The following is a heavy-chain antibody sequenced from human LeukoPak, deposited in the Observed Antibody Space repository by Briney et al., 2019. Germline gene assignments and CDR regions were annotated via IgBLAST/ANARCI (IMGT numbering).Heavy chain of an antibody. D-gene: IGHD3-10*01. J-gene: IGHJ6*02. CDR1: GFTFSSYS. Sequence: PGGSLRLSCAASGFTFSSYSMNWVRQAPGKGLEWVSYISSSSTIYYADSVKGRFTISRDNAKNSLYLQMNSLRAEDTAVYYCAREDFGESYYYGMDVWGQGTTVTVSS. CDR2: ISSSSTI. CDR3: AREDFGESYYYGMDV. V-gene: IGHV3-48*04.